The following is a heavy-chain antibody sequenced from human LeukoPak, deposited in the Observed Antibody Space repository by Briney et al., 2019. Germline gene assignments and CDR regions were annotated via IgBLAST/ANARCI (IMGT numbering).Heavy chain of an antibody. J-gene: IGHJ4*02. CDR2: IKQDGSET. CDR3: ARDPSSSSSVGGYLDY. Sequence: GGSLRLSCAASGFSFNSYWMSWVRQAPGKRLEWAANIKQDGSETKYVDSVKGRFTISRDNAKNTVFLQMNSLRAEDTAVYYCARDPSSSSSVGGYLDYWGQGTLVTVSS. D-gene: IGHD6-6*01. V-gene: IGHV3-7*01. CDR1: GFSFNSYW.